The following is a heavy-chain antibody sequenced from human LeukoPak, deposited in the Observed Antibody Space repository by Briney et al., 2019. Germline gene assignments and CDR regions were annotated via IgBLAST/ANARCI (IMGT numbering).Heavy chain of an antibody. Sequence: GGSLRLSCAASGFTFSSYAMSWVRQAPGKGLEWVSATGGDGSRTFYADFVKGRFTISRDNSKNTLYLRVDSLRAGDTAVYYCAKYRPGTYYRGPGMDVWGQGTTVTVSS. J-gene: IGHJ6*02. CDR2: TGGDGSRT. D-gene: IGHD3-10*01. CDR3: AKYRPGTYYRGPGMDV. V-gene: IGHV3-23*01. CDR1: GFTFSSYA.